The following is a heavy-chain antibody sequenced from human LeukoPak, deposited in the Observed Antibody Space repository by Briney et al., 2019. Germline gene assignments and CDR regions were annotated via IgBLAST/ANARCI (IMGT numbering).Heavy chain of an antibody. Sequence: PSETLSLTCTVSGGSISSGSYYWSWIRQPAGKGLEWIGRIYTSGSTNYNPSLKSRVTISVDTSKNQFSLKLSSVTAADTAVYYCARDAYDSPLAYWGQGTLVTVSS. CDR3: ARDAYDSPLAY. CDR1: GGSISSGSYY. CDR2: IYTSGST. D-gene: IGHD3-3*01. V-gene: IGHV4-61*02. J-gene: IGHJ4*02.